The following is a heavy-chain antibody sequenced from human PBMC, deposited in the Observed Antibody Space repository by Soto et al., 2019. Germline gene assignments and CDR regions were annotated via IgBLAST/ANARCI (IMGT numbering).Heavy chain of an antibody. J-gene: IGHJ4*02. Sequence: PGGSLRLSCAASGFTFSSYAMSWFRQAPGKGLEWVSAISGSGGSTYYADSVKGRFTISRDNSKNTLYLQMNSLRAEDTAVYYCAKDQAPYSSSSCDYWGQGTLVTVSS. V-gene: IGHV3-23*01. CDR1: GFTFSSYA. D-gene: IGHD6-6*01. CDR3: AKDQAPYSSSSCDY. CDR2: ISGSGGST.